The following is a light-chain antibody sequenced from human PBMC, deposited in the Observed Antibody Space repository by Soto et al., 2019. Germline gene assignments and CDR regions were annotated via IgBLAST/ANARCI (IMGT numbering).Light chain of an antibody. CDR2: GAS. CDR1: QNLISNY. V-gene: IGKV3-20*01. J-gene: IGKJ1*01. Sequence: EIVLTQSPGTLSLSPGERATLSCRAGQNLISNYLAWYQQKPGQAPRLLIYGASLRATGIPDRFSGSGSGQDFTITISRLEPEDFAVYYCQQYHRLPQTFGQGTKVEIK. CDR3: QQYHRLPQT.